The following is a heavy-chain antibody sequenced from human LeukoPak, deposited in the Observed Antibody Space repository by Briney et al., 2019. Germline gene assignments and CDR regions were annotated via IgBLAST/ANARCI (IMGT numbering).Heavy chain of an antibody. CDR2: IKEEGVEG. CDR3: ARVSSGSGTYYPQYFDY. CDR1: GFIFSSYW. J-gene: IGHJ4*02. Sequence: GGSLRLSCAASGFIFSSYWMSWVRQAPGKGLEWVANIKEEGVEGVYVGSVKGRFTLTRDNAKKSLYLQMNGLRAEDTAVYYCARVSSGSGTYYPQYFDYWGQGTLVTVSS. D-gene: IGHD3-10*01. V-gene: IGHV3-7*01.